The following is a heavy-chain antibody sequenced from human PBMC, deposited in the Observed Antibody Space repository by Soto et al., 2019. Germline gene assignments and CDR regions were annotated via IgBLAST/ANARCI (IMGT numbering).Heavy chain of an antibody. CDR1: GYTFNSHA. V-gene: IGHV1-3*01. CDR3: ARDQSGIGWYVDWFDP. Sequence: QGQLMQSGAEVKKPGASVKVSCKASGYTFNSHAIHWMRQAPGQRLEWMGWINAGNCNTYYSEKFKGRVSLTRDTVATTVYMELTSLTSEDTGVYYCARDQSGIGWYVDWFDPWGQGTLVTVSS. J-gene: IGHJ5*02. CDR2: INAGNCNT. D-gene: IGHD6-19*01.